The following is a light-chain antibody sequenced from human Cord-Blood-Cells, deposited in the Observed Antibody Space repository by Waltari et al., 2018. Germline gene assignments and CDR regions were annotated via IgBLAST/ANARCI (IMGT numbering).Light chain of an antibody. V-gene: IGLV2-8*01. CDR3: SSYAGSNNYV. CDR2: EVS. Sequence: QSALTQPPSASGSPGQSVTISCTGYNYVSWYQQHPGKPPKLRIYEVSKRPSGVPVRFSGSKSGNTASLTVSGLQAEDEADYYCSSYAGSNNYVFGTGTKVTVL. J-gene: IGLJ1*01. CDR1: YNY.